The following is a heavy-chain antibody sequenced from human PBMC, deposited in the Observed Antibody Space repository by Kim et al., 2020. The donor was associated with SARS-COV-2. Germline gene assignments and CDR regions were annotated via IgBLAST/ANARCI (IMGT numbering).Heavy chain of an antibody. CDR2: ISGSGGST. J-gene: IGHJ6*02. Sequence: GGSLRLSCAASGFTFSSYAMSWVRQAPGKGLEWVSAISGSGGSTYYADSVKGRFTISRDNSKNTLYLQMNSLRAEDTAVYYCAKSYYYGSGSYYVYYYYGMDVWGQGTTVTVSS. V-gene: IGHV3-23*01. CDR3: AKSYYYGSGSYYVYYYYGMDV. CDR1: GFTFSSYA. D-gene: IGHD3-10*01.